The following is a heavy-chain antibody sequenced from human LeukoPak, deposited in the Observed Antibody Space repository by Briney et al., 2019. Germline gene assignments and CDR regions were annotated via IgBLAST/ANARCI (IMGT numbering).Heavy chain of an antibody. Sequence: PGGSLRLSCAASAFTFGNYWMHWVRQAPGRGLVWVSRINGDGSSTRYADSVKGRFTISRDNAKNTLYLQMNSLRAEDTAVYYCARGGLNALEAFDIWGQGTLVTVCS. CDR1: AFTFGNYW. J-gene: IGHJ3*02. CDR3: ARGGLNALEAFDI. CDR2: INGDGSST. D-gene: IGHD1-1*01. V-gene: IGHV3-74*01.